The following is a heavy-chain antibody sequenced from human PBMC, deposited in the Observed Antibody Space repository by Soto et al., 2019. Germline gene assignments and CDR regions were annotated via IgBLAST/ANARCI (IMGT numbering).Heavy chain of an antibody. V-gene: IGHV1-3*01. CDR3: ARVIGGWYYFDY. CDR2: INAGNGNT. CDR1: GYTFTSYA. Sequence: QVQLVQSGAEVKKPGASVKVSCKASGYTFTSYAMHWVRQAPGQRLEWMGWINAGNGNTKYSQKFQGRVTITRDTSESTAYRELSSLRSEDTAVYYCARVIGGWYYFDYWGQGTLVTVSS. D-gene: IGHD6-19*01. J-gene: IGHJ4*02.